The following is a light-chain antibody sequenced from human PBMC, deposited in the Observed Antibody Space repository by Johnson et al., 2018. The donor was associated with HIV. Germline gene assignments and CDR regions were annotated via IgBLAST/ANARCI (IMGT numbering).Light chain of an antibody. V-gene: IGLV1-51*01. CDR3: GTWDGGLSIYV. CDR2: DND. Sequence: QSVLTQPPSVSAAPGQKVTISCSGSSSNIGYNYVSWYQQVPGTAPKLLIYDNDKRPSGIPDRFSASKSDTSATLGITGLQTGDEANYYCGTWDGGLSIYVFGTGTEVTVL. J-gene: IGLJ1*01. CDR1: SSNIGYNY.